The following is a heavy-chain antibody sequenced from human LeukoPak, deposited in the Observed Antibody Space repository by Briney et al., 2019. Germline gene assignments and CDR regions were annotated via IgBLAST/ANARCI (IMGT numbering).Heavy chain of an antibody. CDR2: ISGSGGST. D-gene: IGHD5-18*01. CDR1: GFIFSSYG. Sequence: GGSLRLSCAASGFIFSSYGMSWVRQAPGKGLEWVSAISGSGGSTYYADSVKGRFTISRDNSKNTLYLQMNSLRAEDTAVYYCAKARGYSYGFFDYWGQGTLVTVSS. J-gene: IGHJ4*02. CDR3: AKARGYSYGFFDY. V-gene: IGHV3-23*01.